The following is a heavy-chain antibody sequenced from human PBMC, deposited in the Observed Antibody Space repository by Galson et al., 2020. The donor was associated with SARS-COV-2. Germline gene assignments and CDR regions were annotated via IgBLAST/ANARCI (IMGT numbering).Heavy chain of an antibody. D-gene: IGHD3-22*01. Sequence: SQTLSLTCAISGDSVSSYTAAWNWIRQSPSRGLEWLGRTYFGSRWYYDYAVSVKSRITISPDTSKNQFSLQLNSVTPEDTAVYYCARGCYYGSGYWETDYFDYWGQGNLVTVSS. CDR3: ARGCYYGSGYWETDYFDY. CDR2: TYFGSRWYY. V-gene: IGHV6-1*01. J-gene: IGHJ4*02. CDR1: GDSVSSYTAA.